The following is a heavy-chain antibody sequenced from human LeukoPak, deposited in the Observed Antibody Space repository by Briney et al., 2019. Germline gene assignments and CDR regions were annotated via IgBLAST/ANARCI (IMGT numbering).Heavy chain of an antibody. V-gene: IGHV3-33*01. D-gene: IGHD2/OR15-2a*01. CDR1: GFTFSSYG. CDR2: IWYDGSNK. CDR3: ARGLLYEPSSGMDV. J-gene: IGHJ6*02. Sequence: GGSLRLSCAASGFTFSSYGMHWVRQAPGKGLEWVAVIWYDGSNKYCADSVKGRFTISRDNSKNTLYLQMNSLRAEDTAVYYCARGLLYEPSSGMDVWGQGTTVTVSS.